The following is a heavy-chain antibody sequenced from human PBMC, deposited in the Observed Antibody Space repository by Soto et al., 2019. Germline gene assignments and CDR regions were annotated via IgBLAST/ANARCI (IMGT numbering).Heavy chain of an antibody. CDR1: GGSISSSSYY. D-gene: IGHD6-13*01. V-gene: IGHV4-39*01. CDR3: AGRIAAADSFDY. Sequence: SETLSLTCTVSGGSISSSSYYWGWIRQPPGKGLEWIGSIYYSGSTYYNPSLKSRVTISVDTSKNQFSLKLSSVTAADTAVYYCAGRIAAADSFDYWGQGTLVTVSS. CDR2: IYYSGST. J-gene: IGHJ4*02.